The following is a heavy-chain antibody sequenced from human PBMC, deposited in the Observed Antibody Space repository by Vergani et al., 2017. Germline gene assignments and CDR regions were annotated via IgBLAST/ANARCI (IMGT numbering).Heavy chain of an antibody. CDR1: GGTFSSYA. CDR3: ARATCSCGSCYRGFEY. V-gene: IGHV1-69*11. D-gene: IGHD2-15*01. CDR2: IIPSLATT. Sequence: QVQLVQSGAEVKKPGSSVKVSCKASGGTFSSYALNWVRQAPGQGLEWMGSIIPSLATTLYAQKFQGRVTITADESTSTAYMELSSLKSEDTAVFYCARATCSCGSCYRGFEYWGQGSLITVSS. J-gene: IGHJ4*02.